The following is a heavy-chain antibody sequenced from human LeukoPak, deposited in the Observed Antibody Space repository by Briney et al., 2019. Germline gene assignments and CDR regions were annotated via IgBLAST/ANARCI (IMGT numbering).Heavy chain of an antibody. CDR1: GYTFTGYY. J-gene: IGHJ6*02. CDR3: ARGPWLVWGNLPTYYYGMDV. Sequence: ASVKVSCKASGYTFTGYYMHWVRQAPGQGLGWMGWINPNSGGTNYAQKFQGWVTMTRDTSISTAYMELSRLRSDDTAVYYCARGPWLVWGNLPTYYYGMDVWGQGTTVTVSS. D-gene: IGHD6-19*01. CDR2: INPNSGGT. V-gene: IGHV1-2*04.